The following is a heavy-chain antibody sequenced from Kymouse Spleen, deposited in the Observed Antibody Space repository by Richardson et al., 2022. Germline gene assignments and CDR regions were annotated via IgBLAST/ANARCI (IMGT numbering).Heavy chain of an antibody. Sequence: QVQLQESGPGLVKPSGTLSLTCAVSGGSISSSNWWSWVRQPPGKGLEWIGEIYHSGSTNYNPSLKSRVTISVDKSKNQFSLKLSSVTAADTAVYYCARDRDTAMVSYYGSHTWFDPWGQGTLVTVSS. CDR1: GGSISSSNW. J-gene: IGHJ5*02. CDR3: ARDRDTAMVSYYGSHTWFDP. D-gene: IGHD5-18,IGHD5-18*01. CDR2: IYHSGST. V-gene: IGHV4-4*02.